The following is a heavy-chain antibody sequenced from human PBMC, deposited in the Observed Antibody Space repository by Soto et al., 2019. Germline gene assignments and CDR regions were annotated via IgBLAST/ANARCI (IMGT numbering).Heavy chain of an antibody. CDR3: ARVAAAGTYFDY. CDR2: IYHSGST. V-gene: IGHV4-4*02. Sequence: QVQLQESGPGLVKPSGTLSLTCAVSGGSISSSNWWSWVRQPPGKGLEWIGEIYHSGSTNYNPSPKSRVTIPVDKSTNQFSQKLSSVTAADTAVYYCARVAAAGTYFDYWGQGTLVTVSS. J-gene: IGHJ4*02. D-gene: IGHD6-13*01. CDR1: GGSISSSNW.